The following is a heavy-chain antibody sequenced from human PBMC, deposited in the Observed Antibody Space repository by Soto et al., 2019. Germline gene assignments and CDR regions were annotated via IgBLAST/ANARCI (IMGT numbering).Heavy chain of an antibody. J-gene: IGHJ4*02. D-gene: IGHD3-3*01. CDR3: ARVFPYLAHDY. CDR2: IYYSGST. V-gene: IGHV4-31*03. CDR1: GGSITSSGHY. Sequence: SETLSLTCTVSGGSITSSGHYWSWIRQHPGKGLEWIGYIYYSGSTYYNPSLKSRVIISVDTSKNQFSLKLNSVTAADTAVYYCARVFPYLAHDYWGQGTLVTVSS.